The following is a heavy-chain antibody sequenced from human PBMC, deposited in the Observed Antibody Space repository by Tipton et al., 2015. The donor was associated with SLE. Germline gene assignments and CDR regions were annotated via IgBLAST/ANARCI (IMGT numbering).Heavy chain of an antibody. CDR1: GDSISSGTYY. CDR3: ARSRDGYNADAFDV. CDR2: IYHSGST. Sequence: TLSLTCTVSGDSISSGTYYWNWIRQPAGKELEWIGRIYHSGSTNYNPSLKSRLTMSVDTSKNQFSLKLSSVTAADTAVYYCARSRDGYNADAFDVWGQGTMVSVSS. D-gene: IGHD5-24*01. J-gene: IGHJ3*01. V-gene: IGHV4-61*02.